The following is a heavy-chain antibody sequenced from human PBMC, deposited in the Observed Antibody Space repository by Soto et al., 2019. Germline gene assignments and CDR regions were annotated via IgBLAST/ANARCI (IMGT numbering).Heavy chain of an antibody. CDR2: IYGSGDST. V-gene: IGHV3-23*01. J-gene: IGHJ4*02. CDR1: GFTFATYT. CDR3: AKGARPDGYWDFDY. Sequence: QLLESGGGLVQPGGSLRLSCAASGFTFATYTMNWVRQAPGKGLEWVSGIYGSGDSTFYADSVKGRFTISRDNXTNPLYLKMNSLRAEDTAVYYGAKGARPDGYWDFDYWGQGTLVTVFS. D-gene: IGHD5-12*01.